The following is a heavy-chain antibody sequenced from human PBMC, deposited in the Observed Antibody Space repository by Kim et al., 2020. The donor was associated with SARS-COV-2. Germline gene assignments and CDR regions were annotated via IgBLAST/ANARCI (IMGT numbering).Heavy chain of an antibody. J-gene: IGHJ5*02. CDR1: GGSFSGYY. V-gene: IGHV4-34*01. Sequence: SETLSLTCAVYGGSFSGYYWSWIRQPPGKGLEWIGEINHSGSTNYNPSLKSRVTISVDTSKNQFSLKLSSVTAADTAVYYCARFEGSSSWDNWFDPWGQGTLVTVSS. CDR3: ARFEGSSSWDNWFDP. D-gene: IGHD6-6*01. CDR2: INHSGST.